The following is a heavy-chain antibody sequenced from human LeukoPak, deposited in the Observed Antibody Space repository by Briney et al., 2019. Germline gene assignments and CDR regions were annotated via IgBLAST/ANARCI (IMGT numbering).Heavy chain of an antibody. CDR1: GXTFSSYA. J-gene: IGHJ3*02. D-gene: IGHD4-23*01. V-gene: IGHV3-23*01. CDR2: VIYSGGFT. CDR3: ARGKSSRHGLDI. Sequence: GESLSLSCAASGXTFSSYAFTWVRQAPGKGREWVSTVIYSGGFTYYPSPVKGRLIISSNNYKGVFYLQMNSLTVDDAAVYYCARGKSSRHGLDIWGQETIVTVSS.